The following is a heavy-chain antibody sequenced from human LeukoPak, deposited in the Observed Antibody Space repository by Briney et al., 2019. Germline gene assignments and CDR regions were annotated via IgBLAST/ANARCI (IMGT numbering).Heavy chain of an antibody. Sequence: ASVKVSCKASGYTFTGYYMHWVRQAPGQGLEWMGWINPNTGDTHYAQRFQGRVTMTRDTTINTAYMELNRLTSDDTAVYYCASYPRYSGSPPIDYWGQGTLVTVSS. CDR2: INPNTGDT. D-gene: IGHD6-13*01. J-gene: IGHJ4*02. CDR3: ASYPRYSGSPPIDY. CDR1: GYTFTGYY. V-gene: IGHV1-2*02.